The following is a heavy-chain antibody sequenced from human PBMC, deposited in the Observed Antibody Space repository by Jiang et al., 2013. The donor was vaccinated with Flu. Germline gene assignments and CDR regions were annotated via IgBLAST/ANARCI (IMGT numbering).Heavy chain of an antibody. D-gene: IGHD3-22*01. CDR2: INTNTGNP. J-gene: IGHJ4*02. CDR1: GYTFTSYA. CDR3: ARDVVDYDSSGYYEPIY. Sequence: QSGSELKKPGASVKVSCKASGYTFTSYAMNWVRQAPGQGLEWMGWINTNTGNPTYAQGFTGRFVFSLDTSVSTAYLQISSLKAEDTAVYYCARDVVDYDSSGYYEPIYWGQGTLVTVSS. V-gene: IGHV7-4-1*02.